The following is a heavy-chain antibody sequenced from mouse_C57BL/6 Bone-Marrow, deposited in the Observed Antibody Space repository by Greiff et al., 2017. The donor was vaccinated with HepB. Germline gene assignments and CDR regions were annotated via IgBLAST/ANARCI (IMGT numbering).Heavy chain of an antibody. D-gene: IGHD2-5*01. CDR3: ARWDYSNYFDY. Sequence: QVQLKQSGPELVKPGASVKISCKASGYSFTSYYIHWVKQRPGQGLEWIGWIYPGSGNTKYIEKFKGKATLTADTSSSTAYMQLSSLTSEDSAVYYCARWDYSNYFDYWGQGTTLTVSS. J-gene: IGHJ2*01. CDR1: GYSFTSYY. V-gene: IGHV1-66*01. CDR2: IYPGSGNT.